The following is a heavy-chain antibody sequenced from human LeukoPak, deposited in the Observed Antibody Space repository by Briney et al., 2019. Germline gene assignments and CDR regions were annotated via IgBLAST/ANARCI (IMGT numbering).Heavy chain of an antibody. V-gene: IGHV4-34*01. J-gene: IGHJ4*02. CDR3: ARSTYYDYVWGSYRSIPLDY. Sequence: SETLSLTCAVYGGSFSGYYWSWIRQPPGKGLEWIGEINHSGSTNYNPSLKSRVTISVDTSKNQFSLKLSSVTAADTAVYYCARSTYYDYVWGSYRSIPLDYWGRGTLVTVSS. D-gene: IGHD3-16*02. CDR2: INHSGST. CDR1: GGSFSGYY.